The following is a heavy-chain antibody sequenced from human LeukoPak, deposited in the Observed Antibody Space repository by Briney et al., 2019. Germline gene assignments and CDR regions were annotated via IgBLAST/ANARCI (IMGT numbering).Heavy chain of an antibody. D-gene: IGHD3-22*01. J-gene: IGHJ4*02. Sequence: GGSLRLSCAASGFTFSSYAMSWVRQAPGKGLEWVSAISGSGGSTYYADSVKGRFTISRDNSKNTLYLQMNSLRAEGTAVYYCAKDYYDSSGYYSRLLFDYWGQGTLVTVSS. CDR2: ISGSGGST. CDR1: GFTFSSYA. V-gene: IGHV3-23*01. CDR3: AKDYYDSSGYYSRLLFDY.